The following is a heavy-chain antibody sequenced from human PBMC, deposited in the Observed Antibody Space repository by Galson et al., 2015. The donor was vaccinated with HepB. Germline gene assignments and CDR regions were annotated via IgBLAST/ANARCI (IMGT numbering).Heavy chain of an antibody. CDR2: IYYSGST. CDR1: GGSVSSGSYY. CDR3: AREMSRSSSAAMDV. Sequence: SETLSLTCTVSGGSVSSGSYYWSWIRQPPGEGLEWIGYIYYSGSTNYNPSLKSRVTISVDTSKNHFSLKLSSVTAADTAVYYCAREMSRSSSAAMDVWGQGTTVTVSS. V-gene: IGHV4-61*03. J-gene: IGHJ6*02. D-gene: IGHD6-6*01.